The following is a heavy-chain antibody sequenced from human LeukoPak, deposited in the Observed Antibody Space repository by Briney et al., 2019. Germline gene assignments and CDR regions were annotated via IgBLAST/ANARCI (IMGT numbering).Heavy chain of an antibody. Sequence: GSLRLSCAAFGFTFSNYAMSWVRQAPGKGLEWVSGISGTSGTINYAAPVKGRFTISRDNSKNTLYLQMNSLRVDDMAVYYCAKRLGDLRAFDYWGQGTLVTVSS. J-gene: IGHJ4*02. D-gene: IGHD2-21*02. CDR1: GFTFSNYA. CDR3: AKRLGDLRAFDY. CDR2: ISGTSGTI. V-gene: IGHV3-23*01.